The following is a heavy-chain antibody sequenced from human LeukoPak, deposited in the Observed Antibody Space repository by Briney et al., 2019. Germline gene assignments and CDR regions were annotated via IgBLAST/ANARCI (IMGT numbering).Heavy chain of an antibody. CDR2: ISWDSGSI. Sequence: GRSLRLSCAASGFTFDDYAMHWVRQAPGKGLEWVSGISWDSGSIGYADSVKGRFTISRDNAKNSLYLQMNSLRAEDTALYYCAKGRDKYQLLSKNWFDPWGQATLVTVSS. CDR1: GFTFDDYA. D-gene: IGHD2-2*01. J-gene: IGHJ5*02. CDR3: AKGRDKYQLLSKNWFDP. V-gene: IGHV3-9*01.